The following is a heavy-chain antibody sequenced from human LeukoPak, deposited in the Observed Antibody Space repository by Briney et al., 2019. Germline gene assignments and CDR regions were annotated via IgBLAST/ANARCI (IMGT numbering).Heavy chain of an antibody. CDR1: GFTFSGYW. Sequence: GGSLRLSCAASGFTFSGYWMHWVRQAPGKGLVWVSRIKSDGSSTTYADSVKGRFTISRDNAKNSLSLQMNSLRAEDTALYYCARARLATGYYFDCWGQGTLVTVSS. D-gene: IGHD3-9*01. CDR3: ARARLATGYYFDC. V-gene: IGHV3-74*01. J-gene: IGHJ4*02. CDR2: IKSDGSST.